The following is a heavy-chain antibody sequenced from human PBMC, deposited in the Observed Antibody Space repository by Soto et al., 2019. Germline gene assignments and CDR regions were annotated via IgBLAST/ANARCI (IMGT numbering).Heavy chain of an antibody. V-gene: IGHV3-15*07. D-gene: IGHD4-17*01. CDR1: GFNFNYAW. Sequence: EVQVVESGGALVKPGGSLRLSCAGSGFNFNYAWMNWVRQAPGKGLEWVGRIKTRTEGETTDYAAPVKGRFTLSRDDSENTVFLQMDSLKTEDTAVYYCTTTTSTYGDYEGYWGQGTLVTVSS. J-gene: IGHJ4*02. CDR2: IKTRTEGETT. CDR3: TTTTSTYGDYEGY.